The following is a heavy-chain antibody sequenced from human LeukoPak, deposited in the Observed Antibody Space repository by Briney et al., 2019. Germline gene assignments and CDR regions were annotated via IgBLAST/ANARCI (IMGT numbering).Heavy chain of an antibody. CDR3: ARKPNYYYYGMDV. Sequence: SETLSLTCIVSGGSISGYYWSWIRQPPGKGLEWLGYISNSGSTNYNPSLKSRVTISVDTSKNQFSLKLSSVTAADTAVYYCARKPNYYYYGMDVWGQGTTVTVSS. J-gene: IGHJ6*02. CDR2: ISNSGST. V-gene: IGHV4-59*01. CDR1: GGSISGYY.